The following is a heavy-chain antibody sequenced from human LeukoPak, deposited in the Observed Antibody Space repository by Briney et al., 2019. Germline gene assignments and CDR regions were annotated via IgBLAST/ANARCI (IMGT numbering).Heavy chain of an antibody. CDR3: ARVGLRFLEWLSYPYYFDY. V-gene: IGHV1-18*01. D-gene: IGHD3-3*01. CDR2: ISAYNGNT. J-gene: IGHJ4*02. CDR1: GYTFTSYG. Sequence: ASVKVSCKASGYTFTSYGISWVRQAPGQGLEWMGWISAYNGNTNYAQKLQGRVTMTTDTSTSTAYMELRSLRSDDTAVYYCARVGLRFLEWLSYPYYFDYWGQGTLVTVSS.